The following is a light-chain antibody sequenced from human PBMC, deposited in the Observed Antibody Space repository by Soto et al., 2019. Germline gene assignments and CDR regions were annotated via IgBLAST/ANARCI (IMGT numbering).Light chain of an antibody. CDR1: QSVSSSY. Sequence: EIVLTQSPGTLSLSPGERATLSCRASQSVSSSYLAWYQQKPGQAPRLLIYDASSRATGIPDRFSGSGSETEFTLTISRLQPDDFATYFCHSRAFGQGTRLEIK. CDR3: HSRA. CDR2: DAS. J-gene: IGKJ5*01. V-gene: IGKV3-20*01.